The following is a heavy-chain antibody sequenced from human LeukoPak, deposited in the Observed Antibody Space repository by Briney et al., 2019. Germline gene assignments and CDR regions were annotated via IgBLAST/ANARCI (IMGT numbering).Heavy chain of an antibody. J-gene: IGHJ4*02. CDR3: ARDGSYGGDRPLDY. Sequence: SETLSLTRAVYGGSFSGYYWSWIRQPPGKGLEWIGDINHSGTTNYNPSLKSRVTISVDTSKNQFSLKLTSVTAADTAVYYCARDGSYGGDRPLDYWGQGTLVTVSS. D-gene: IGHD4/OR15-4a*01. CDR2: INHSGTT. V-gene: IGHV4-34*01. CDR1: GGSFSGYY.